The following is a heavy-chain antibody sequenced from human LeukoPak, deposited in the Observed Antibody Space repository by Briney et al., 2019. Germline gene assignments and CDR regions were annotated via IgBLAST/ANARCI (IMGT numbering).Heavy chain of an antibody. J-gene: IGHJ2*01. V-gene: IGHV1-2*02. CDR2: ISPNSGGT. CDR1: GYTFTAYY. CDR3: AIQPWGSGNNWYFDL. D-gene: IGHD7-27*01. Sequence: ASVTVSFKASGYTFTAYYIHWVRQAPGQGLEWMGWISPNSGGTDYAQNFQGRVAMTRDTSISTAYVELSSLTSDDTAVYYCAIQPWGSGNNWYFDLWGRGTLVTVSS.